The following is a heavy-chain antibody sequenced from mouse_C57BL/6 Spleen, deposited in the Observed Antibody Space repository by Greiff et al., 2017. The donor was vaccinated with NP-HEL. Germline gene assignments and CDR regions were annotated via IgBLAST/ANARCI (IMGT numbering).Heavy chain of an antibody. CDR3: ARSDDYVLFAY. Sequence: EVQLQQSGPELVKPGASVKISCKASGYTFTDYYMNWVKQSHGKSLEWIGDINPNNGGTSYNQKFKGKATLTVDKSSSTDYMELRSLTSEDSAVYYCARSDDYVLFAYWGQGTLVTVSA. CDR1: GYTFTDYY. D-gene: IGHD2-4*01. J-gene: IGHJ3*01. CDR2: INPNNGGT. V-gene: IGHV1-26*01.